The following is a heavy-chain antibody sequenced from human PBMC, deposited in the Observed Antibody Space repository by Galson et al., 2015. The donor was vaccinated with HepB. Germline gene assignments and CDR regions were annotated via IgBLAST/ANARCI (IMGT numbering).Heavy chain of an antibody. CDR3: ASVSRPRYYYYYMDV. D-gene: IGHD2-2*01. CDR2: ISWNSGSI. J-gene: IGHJ6*03. Sequence: MHWVRQAPGKGLEWVSGISWNSGSIGYADSVKGRFTISRDNAKNSLYLQMNSLRAEDTALYYCASVSRPRYYYYYMDVWGKGTTVTVSS. V-gene: IGHV3-9*01.